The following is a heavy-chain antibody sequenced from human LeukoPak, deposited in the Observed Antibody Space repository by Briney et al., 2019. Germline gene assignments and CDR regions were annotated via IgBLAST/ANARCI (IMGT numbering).Heavy chain of an antibody. CDR1: GFTFSSYS. J-gene: IGHJ6*03. CDR2: ISSSSSTI. Sequence: GGSLRLSCAASGFTFSSYSMNWVRQAPGKGLEWVSYISSSSSTIYYADSVQGRFTISRDNAKNSLYLQMNSLRAEDTAVYYCATYSGSYYYYMGVWGKGTTVTVSS. D-gene: IGHD1-26*01. CDR3: ATYSGSYYYYMGV. V-gene: IGHV3-48*01.